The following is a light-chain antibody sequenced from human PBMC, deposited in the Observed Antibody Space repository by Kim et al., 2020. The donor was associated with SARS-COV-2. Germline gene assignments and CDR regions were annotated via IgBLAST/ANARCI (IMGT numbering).Light chain of an antibody. CDR2: KAS. J-gene: IGKJ1*01. Sequence: ASVGDRVTITYRSSQSISSWLAWYQQKPGKAPKLLIYKASSLESGVPSRFSGSGSGTEFTLTISSLQPDDFATYYCQQYNSYPWTFGQGTKVEIK. CDR1: QSISSW. CDR3: QQYNSYPWT. V-gene: IGKV1-5*03.